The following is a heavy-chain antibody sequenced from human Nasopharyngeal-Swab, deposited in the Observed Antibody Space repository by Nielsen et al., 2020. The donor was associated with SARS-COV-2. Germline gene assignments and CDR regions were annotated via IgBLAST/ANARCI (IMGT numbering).Heavy chain of an antibody. CDR2: ISYDGSIK. J-gene: IGHJ4*02. D-gene: IGHD5-12*01. CDR3: ARGGSSGESSFDY. Sequence: GGSLRLSCEASGFTFSSYAMHWVRQAPGKGLEGVAVISYDGSIKKSADSVEGRFTISRDNSKNTLYLQMNSLRTDDTAVYYCARGGSSGESSFDYWGQGTLVTVSA. V-gene: IGHV3-30-3*01. CDR1: GFTFSSYA.